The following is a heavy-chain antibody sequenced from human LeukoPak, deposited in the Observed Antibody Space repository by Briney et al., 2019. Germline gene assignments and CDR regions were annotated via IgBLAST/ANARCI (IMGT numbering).Heavy chain of an antibody. CDR2: IIPIFGTA. D-gene: IGHD6-19*01. CDR3: ASYRVAGTHYFDY. V-gene: IGHV1-69*01. J-gene: IGHJ4*02. CDR1: GGTFSSYA. Sequence: GASVKVSCKASGGTFSSYAISWVRQAPGQGLEWMGGIIPIFGTANYAQKFQGRVTITADESTSTAYMELSSLRSEDTAVYYCASYRVAGTHYFDYWGQGTLVTVSS.